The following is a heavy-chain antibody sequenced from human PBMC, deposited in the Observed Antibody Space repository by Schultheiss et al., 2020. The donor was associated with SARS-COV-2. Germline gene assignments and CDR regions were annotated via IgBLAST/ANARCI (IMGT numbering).Heavy chain of an antibody. CDR3: ARGVRYCSSTSCYAGYYYYGMDV. J-gene: IGHJ6*02. Sequence: GESLKISCAASGFTFSSYGMHWVRQAPGKGLEWVAVISYDGSNKYYADSVKGRFTISRDNSKNTLYLQMNSLRAEDTAVYYCARGVRYCSSTSCYAGYYYYGMDVWGQGTTVTVSS. CDR1: GFTFSSYG. V-gene: IGHV3-30*03. D-gene: IGHD2-2*01. CDR2: ISYDGSNK.